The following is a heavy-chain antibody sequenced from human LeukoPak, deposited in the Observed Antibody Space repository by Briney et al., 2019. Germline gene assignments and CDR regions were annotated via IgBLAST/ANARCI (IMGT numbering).Heavy chain of an antibody. CDR3: AIMYSSSSVYYYYGMDV. Sequence: ASVKVSCKVSGYTLTELSMHWVRQAPGKGLEWMGGFDPEDGEIIYAQKFQGRVTMTEDTSTDTAYMELSSLRSEDTAVYYCAIMYSSSSVYYYYGMDVWGQGTTVTVSS. D-gene: IGHD6-6*01. CDR2: FDPEDGEI. V-gene: IGHV1-24*01. CDR1: GYTLTELS. J-gene: IGHJ6*02.